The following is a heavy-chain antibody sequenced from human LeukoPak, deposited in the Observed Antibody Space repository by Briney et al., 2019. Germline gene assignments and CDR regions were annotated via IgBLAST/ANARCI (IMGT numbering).Heavy chain of an antibody. CDR2: IYHSGST. CDR3: ARAYYDILTGSDAFDI. CDR1: GGSISSGGYY. Sequence: SETLSLTCTVSGGSISSGGYYWSWIRQPPGKGLEWIGYIYHSGSTYYNPSLKSRVTISVDRSKNQFSLKLSSVTAADTAVYYCARAYYDILTGSDAFDIWGQGTMVTVSS. V-gene: IGHV4-30-2*01. J-gene: IGHJ3*02. D-gene: IGHD3-9*01.